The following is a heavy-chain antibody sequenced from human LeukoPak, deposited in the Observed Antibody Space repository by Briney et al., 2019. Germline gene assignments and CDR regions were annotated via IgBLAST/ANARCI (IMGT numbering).Heavy chain of an antibody. V-gene: IGHV6-1*01. CDR3: GRETDFGVVTN. D-gene: IGHD3-3*01. J-gene: IGHJ4*02. CDR1: GDSVSSNGAS. Sequence: SPTLSLTCAISGDSVSSNGASWNWIRQSPSRGLEWLGRTYYRSQQWHSDYAPSVKGRITLNPDTSKNQFSLQLNSMIPEDTAVYYCGRETDFGVVTNWGQGTLVTVSS. CDR2: TYYRSQQWHS.